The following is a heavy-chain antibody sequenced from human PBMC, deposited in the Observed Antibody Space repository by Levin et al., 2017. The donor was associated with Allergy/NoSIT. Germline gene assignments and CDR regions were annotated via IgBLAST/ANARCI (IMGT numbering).Heavy chain of an antibody. CDR2: IWYDGSNK. CDR1: GFTFSSYA. V-gene: IGHV3-33*01. CDR3: ARDDYGDYVPPFQH. D-gene: IGHD4-17*01. J-gene: IGHJ1*01. Sequence: RAGGSLRLSCAASGFTFSSYAMHWVRQAPGKGLEWVAVIWYDGSNKYYADSVKGRFTISRDNSKNTLYLQMNSLRAEDTAVYYCARDDYGDYVPPFQHWGQGTLVTVSS.